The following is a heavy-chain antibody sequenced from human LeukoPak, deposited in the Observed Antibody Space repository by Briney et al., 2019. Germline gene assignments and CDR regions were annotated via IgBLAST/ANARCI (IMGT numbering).Heavy chain of an antibody. V-gene: IGHV3-9*01. CDR2: ISWSGRAV. Sequence: GGSLRLSCVTSGFTFDDFALHWVRQAPGKGLEWVSGISWSGRAVAYAASVKGRFTISRDNAKNSLYLQMSSLRAEDTALYFCVKDRADGGYDATRFYYYYHGMDVWGQGTTVIVS. J-gene: IGHJ6*02. CDR3: VKDRADGGYDATRFYYYYHGMDV. CDR1: GFTFDDFA. D-gene: IGHD5-12*01.